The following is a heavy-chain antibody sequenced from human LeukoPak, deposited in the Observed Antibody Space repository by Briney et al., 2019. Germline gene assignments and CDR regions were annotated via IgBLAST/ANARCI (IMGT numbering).Heavy chain of an antibody. CDR1: GGSSSGYY. J-gene: IGHJ6*03. CDR2: INHSGGT. CDR3: ARGGGNLLPFFDPKYYYYMDV. D-gene: IGHD3-9*01. V-gene: IGHV4-34*01. Sequence: SETLSLTCAVYGGSSSGYYWSWIRQPPGKGLEWIAEINHSGGTNYNASLRSRVTVYVDTSKNQFFLKLSSVTAADTAVYYCARGGGNLLPFFDPKYYYYMDVWGKGTTVTVSS.